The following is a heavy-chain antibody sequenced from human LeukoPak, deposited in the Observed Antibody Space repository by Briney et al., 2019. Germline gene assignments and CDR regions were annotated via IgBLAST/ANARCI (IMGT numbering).Heavy chain of an antibody. CDR2: IYYSGST. Sequence: PSETLSLTCTVSGGSISSSSYYWGWIRQPPGKGLEWIVSIYYSGSTYYNPSLKSRVTISVDTSKNQFSLKLSSVTAADTAVYYCALVAGHYYYGMDVWGQGTTVTVSS. J-gene: IGHJ6*02. CDR3: ALVAGHYYYGMDV. CDR1: GGSISSSSYY. V-gene: IGHV4-39*01. D-gene: IGHD6-19*01.